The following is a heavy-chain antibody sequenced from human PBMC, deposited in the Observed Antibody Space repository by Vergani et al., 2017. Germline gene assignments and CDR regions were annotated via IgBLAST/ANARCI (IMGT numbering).Heavy chain of an antibody. CDR1: GYNFTGHY. D-gene: IGHD3-3*01. Sequence: QVQLVQSGAEVKKPGASVKVSCKASGYNFTGHYMHWVRQAPGQGLEWKGWINPNSVGTNYAQKFKGRVTMTRDTSISTAYMELSRLSSDDTAVYYRARGASLFLEWSSYYYYCYYMDVWGKGTMVTVSS. J-gene: IGHJ6*03. CDR3: ARGASLFLEWSSYYYYCYYMDV. V-gene: IGHV1-2*02. CDR2: INPNSVGT.